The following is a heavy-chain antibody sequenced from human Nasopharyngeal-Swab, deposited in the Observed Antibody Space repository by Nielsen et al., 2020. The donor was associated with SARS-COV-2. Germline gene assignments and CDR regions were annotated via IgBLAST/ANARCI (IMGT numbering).Heavy chain of an antibody. V-gene: IGHV1-69*06. Sequence: SVKVSCKASGGTFSSFAISWVRQAPGQGLEWMGGIIPIFGTANYAQKFQGRVTITADKSTSTAYMELSSLRSEDTAVYYCARGRQQLVRGYDYWGQGTLVTVSS. CDR1: GGTFSSFA. CDR3: ARGRQQLVRGYDY. J-gene: IGHJ4*02. CDR2: IIPIFGTA. D-gene: IGHD6-13*01.